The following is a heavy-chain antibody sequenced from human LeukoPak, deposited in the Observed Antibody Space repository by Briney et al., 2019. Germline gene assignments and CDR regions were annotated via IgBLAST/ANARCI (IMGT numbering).Heavy chain of an antibody. J-gene: IGHJ4*02. CDR2: INPNSGGT. D-gene: IGHD3-22*01. V-gene: IGHV1-2*02. Sequence: ASVKVSCKASGYTFTGYYMHWVRQAPGQGLEWMGWINPNSGGTNYEQKFQGRVTMTRDTSISTAYMELSRLRSDDTAVYYCARADETYYYDSSGAGDYWGQGTLVTVSS. CDR3: ARADETYYYDSSGAGDY. CDR1: GYTFTGYY.